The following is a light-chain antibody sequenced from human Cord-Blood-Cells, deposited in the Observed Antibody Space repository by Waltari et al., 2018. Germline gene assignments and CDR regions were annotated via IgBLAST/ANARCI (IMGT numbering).Light chain of an antibody. CDR1: TSVSSY. V-gene: IGKV3-11*01. CDR3: QQRSNWPLT. Sequence: EIVLTQSPDTLYLSPGERATLSCRASTSVSSYLAWYQQKPGQAPRLLIYDASNRATGIPARFSGSGSGTDFTLTISSLEPEDFAVYYCQQRSNWPLTFGGGTKVEIK. J-gene: IGKJ4*01. CDR2: DAS.